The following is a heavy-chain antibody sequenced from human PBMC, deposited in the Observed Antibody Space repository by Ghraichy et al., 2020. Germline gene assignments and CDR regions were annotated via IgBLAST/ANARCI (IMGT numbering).Heavy chain of an antibody. J-gene: IGHJ6*02. V-gene: IGHV3-15*07. CDR3: TTAGDYGDYEYWYYGMDV. CDR1: GFTFSNAW. Sequence: GGSLRLSCAASGFTFSNAWMNWVRQAPGKGLEWVGRIKSKTDGGTTDYAAPVKGRFTISRDDSKNTLYLQMNSLKTEDTAVYYCTTAGDYGDYEYWYYGMDVWGQGTTVTVSS. CDR2: IKSKTDGGTT. D-gene: IGHD4-17*01.